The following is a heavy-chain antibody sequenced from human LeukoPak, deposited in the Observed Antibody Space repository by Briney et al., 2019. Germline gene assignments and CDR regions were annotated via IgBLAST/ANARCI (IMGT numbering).Heavy chain of an antibody. CDR3: ARGYYYGSASYAFDI. CDR1: GFTFSDYY. J-gene: IGHJ3*02. Sequence: GGSLRLSCAASGFTFSDYYMSWIRQAPGKGLEWVSYISSSGSTIYYADSVKGRFTISRDNAKNPLYLQMNSLRAEDTAVYYCARGYYYGSASYAFDIWGQGTMVTVSS. V-gene: IGHV3-11*01. CDR2: ISSSGSTI. D-gene: IGHD3-10*01.